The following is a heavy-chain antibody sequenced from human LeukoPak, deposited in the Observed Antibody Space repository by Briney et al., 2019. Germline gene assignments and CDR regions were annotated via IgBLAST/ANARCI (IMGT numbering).Heavy chain of an antibody. V-gene: IGHV1-8*03. Sequence: GASVKVSCKASGYTFTSSDINWVRQAAGLGLEWMGWMNPTTGNTGYAQKFQGRVTITRNTSISTAYLELSSLRSEDTAAYYCARAFRRTPVGATVSYWFDPWGQGTLVTVSS. J-gene: IGHJ5*02. D-gene: IGHD2-15*01. CDR1: GYTFTSSD. CDR3: ARAFRRTPVGATVSYWFDP. CDR2: MNPTTGNT.